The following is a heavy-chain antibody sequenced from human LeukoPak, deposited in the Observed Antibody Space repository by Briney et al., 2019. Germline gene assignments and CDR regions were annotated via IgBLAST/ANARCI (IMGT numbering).Heavy chain of an antibody. CDR1: GGSISSYY. J-gene: IGHJ6*03. D-gene: IGHD6-19*01. CDR2: IYYSGST. CDR3: VRGLAGTEYYYYYYMDV. Sequence: SETLSLTCSVSGGSISSYYWSWIRQPPGKGLEWIGHIYYSGSTNYNPSLKSRVTISVDTSKNQFSLKLSSVTAADTAVYYCVRGLAGTEYYYYYYMDVWGKGTTVTVSS. V-gene: IGHV4-59*01.